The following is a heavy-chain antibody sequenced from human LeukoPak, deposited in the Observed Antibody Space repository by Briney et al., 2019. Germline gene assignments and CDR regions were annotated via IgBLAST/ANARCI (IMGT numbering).Heavy chain of an antibody. J-gene: IGHJ6*02. V-gene: IGHV4-30-2*01. CDR1: GGSISSDGYS. CDR2: AYHRGST. CDR3: ARSLPDYYYYGMDV. Sequence: PSETLSLTCAVSGGSISSDGYSWSWIRQPPGEGLEWIGYAYHRGSTYYNPSLKSRVTISVDRSKNQFSLKLRSVTAADTAVYYCARSLPDYYYYGMDVWGQGTTVTVSS.